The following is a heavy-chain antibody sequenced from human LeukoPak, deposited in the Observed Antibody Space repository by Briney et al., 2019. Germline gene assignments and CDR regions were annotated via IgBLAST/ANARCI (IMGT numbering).Heavy chain of an antibody. J-gene: IGHJ5*02. CDR1: GGSFSGYY. CDR3: ARVDGYSYVSGNFYNYWFDP. V-gene: IGHV4-34*01. D-gene: IGHD3-10*01. CDR2: ISHSGST. Sequence: SETLSITCAVYGGSFSGYYWSWIRQPPGKGLEWIGKISHSGSTNYNASLESRVTISLDSFKNQFSLKLTSVTAADTAVYYCARVDGYSYVSGNFYNYWFDPWGQGTLVTVSS.